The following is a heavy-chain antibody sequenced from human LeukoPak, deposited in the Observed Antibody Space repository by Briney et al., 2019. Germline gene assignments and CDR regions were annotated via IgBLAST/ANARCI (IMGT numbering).Heavy chain of an antibody. J-gene: IGHJ3*02. Sequence: GASVKVSCTASGGTFSSYAISWVRQAPGQGLEWMGRIIPILGIANYAQKFQGRVTITADKSTSTAYMELSSLRSEDTAVYYCARGLGIRDAFDIWGQGTMVTVSS. V-gene: IGHV1-69*04. CDR3: ARGLGIRDAFDI. CDR2: IIPILGIA. D-gene: IGHD1-14*01. CDR1: GGTFSSYA.